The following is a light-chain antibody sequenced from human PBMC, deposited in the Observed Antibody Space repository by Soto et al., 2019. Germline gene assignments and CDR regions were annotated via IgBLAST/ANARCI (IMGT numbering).Light chain of an antibody. CDR2: EGS. V-gene: IGLV2-23*01. CDR3: CSYAGSRILL. J-gene: IGLJ3*02. Sequence: QSVLTQPASVSGSPGQSITISCTGTSSDVGSYNLVSWYQQHPGKAPKLMIYEGSKRPSGVSNRFSGSKSGNTASLTISGLQAEDEADYYCCSYAGSRILLFGGGTQLTVL. CDR1: SSDVGSYNL.